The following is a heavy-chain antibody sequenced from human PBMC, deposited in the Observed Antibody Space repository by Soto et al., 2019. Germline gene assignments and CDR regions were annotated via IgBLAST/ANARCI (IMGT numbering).Heavy chain of an antibody. Sequence: PSETLSLTCTVSGDSISSSSYYWGWFRQPPGKGLEWIGNIYYSGTAYYTPSLKSRVAISVDTSKNQFSLKLSSVTAADTAVFYCARLTRRASVPGDNWGQGTLLTVSS. J-gene: IGHJ4*02. CDR3: ARLTRRASVPGDN. CDR1: GDSISSSSYY. D-gene: IGHD2-15*01. CDR2: IYYSGTA. V-gene: IGHV4-39*01.